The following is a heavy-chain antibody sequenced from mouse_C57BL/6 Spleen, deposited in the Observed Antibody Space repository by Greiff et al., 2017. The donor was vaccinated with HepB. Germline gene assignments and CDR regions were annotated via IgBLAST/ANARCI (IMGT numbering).Heavy chain of an antibody. CDR1: GFTFSSYA. V-gene: IGHV5-4*01. J-gene: IGHJ4*01. Sequence: EVMLVESGGGLVKPGGSLKLSCAASGFTFSSYAMSWVRQTPEKRLEWVAPISDGGSYTYSPDNVKGRFTISSDNAKNHLYLQMSHLKSEDTAMYYCARDRNYGLYYYAMDYWGQGTSVTVSS. CDR3: ARDRNYGLYYYAMDY. CDR2: ISDGGSYT. D-gene: IGHD1-1*01.